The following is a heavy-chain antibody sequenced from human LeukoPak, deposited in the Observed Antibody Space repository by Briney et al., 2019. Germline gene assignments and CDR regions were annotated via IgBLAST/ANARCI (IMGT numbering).Heavy chain of an antibody. D-gene: IGHD3-16*01. Sequence: GGSLRLSCAGSEFTFNNYAMSWVRQPPGKGLEWVSGIGGGGDDIYYADSVKGRSTISRDNSKSMLYLQMNSLRVEDTAVYYCAKDLRGYDRPTDYWGQGTLVTVSS. CDR3: AKDLRGYDRPTDY. CDR1: EFTFNNYA. V-gene: IGHV3-23*01. CDR2: IGGGGDDI. J-gene: IGHJ4*02.